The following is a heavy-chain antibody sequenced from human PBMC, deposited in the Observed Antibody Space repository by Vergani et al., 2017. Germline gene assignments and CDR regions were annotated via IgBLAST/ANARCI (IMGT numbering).Heavy chain of an antibody. CDR1: GDSITSSTYY. CDR2: IYTSGST. J-gene: IGHJ2*01. Sequence: QVQLQESGPGLVKPSQTLSLICSVSGDSITSSTYYWSWTRQPAGKGLEWIGRIYTSGSTNYNPSLKSRVTISVDTSKNQFSLKLSSVTAADTAVYYCASGKYYSDSTSHFRGRYFDVWGRGTLVTVPS. CDR3: ASGKYYSDSTSHFRGRYFDV. V-gene: IGHV4-61*02. D-gene: IGHD3-16*01.